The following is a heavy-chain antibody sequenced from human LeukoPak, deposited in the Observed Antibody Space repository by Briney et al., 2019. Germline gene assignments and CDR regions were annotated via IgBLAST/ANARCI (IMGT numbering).Heavy chain of an antibody. CDR2: ISAYNGNA. CDR1: GYTFTSYG. D-gene: IGHD3-10*01. J-gene: IGHJ4*02. Sequence: ASVKVSCKASGYTFTSYGISLVRQAPGQGLEWMRWISAYNGNANYAQKLQGRVTMTTDTSTSTAYMELRSLRSDDTAVYYCTQTYGSGSYYNYWGQGTLVTVSS. CDR3: TQTYGSGSYYNY. V-gene: IGHV1-18*01.